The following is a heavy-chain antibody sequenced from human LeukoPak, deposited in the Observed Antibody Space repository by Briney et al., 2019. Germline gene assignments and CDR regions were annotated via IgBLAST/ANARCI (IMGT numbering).Heavy chain of an antibody. CDR3: ARDHRDYYSDY. Sequence: GGSLRLSCAASGFTFSSYSMNWVRQAPGKGLEWVSSISRSSSYIYYADSVKGRFTISRDNAKNSLYLQMNSLRAEDTAVYYCARDHRDYYSDYWGQGTLVTVSS. CDR1: GFTFSSYS. V-gene: IGHV3-21*01. CDR2: ISRSSSYI. J-gene: IGHJ4*02.